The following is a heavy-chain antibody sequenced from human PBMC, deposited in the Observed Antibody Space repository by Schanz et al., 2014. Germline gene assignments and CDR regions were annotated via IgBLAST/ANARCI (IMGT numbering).Heavy chain of an antibody. Sequence: QVQLQESGPGLVKPSQTLSLTCSVSGGSVTSGGYSWNWIRQPPGRGLEWIGCIYYSGSTYYNPSLKTRVTISIDRSKDHFSLSLNSVTAADTAVYYCAREDRYYHGLDVWGQGTTVTVS. V-gene: IGHV4-30-2*01. CDR1: GGSVTSGGYS. J-gene: IGHJ6*02. CDR3: AREDRYYHGLDV. CDR2: IYYSGST.